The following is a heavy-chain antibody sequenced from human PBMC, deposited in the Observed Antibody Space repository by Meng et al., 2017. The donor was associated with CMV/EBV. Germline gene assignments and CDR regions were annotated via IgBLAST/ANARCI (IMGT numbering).Heavy chain of an antibody. CDR2: IYYSGST. CDR3: ARESELAESYYYYGMDV. CDR1: GGSISSSSYY. J-gene: IGHJ6*02. V-gene: IGHV4-39*07. D-gene: IGHD1-1*01. Sequence: SETLSLTCTVSGGSISSSSYYWGWIRQPPGKGLEWIGSIYYSGSTYYNPSLKSRVTISVDTSKNQFSLKLSSVTAADTAVYYCARESELAESYYYYGMDVWGQGTTVTVSS.